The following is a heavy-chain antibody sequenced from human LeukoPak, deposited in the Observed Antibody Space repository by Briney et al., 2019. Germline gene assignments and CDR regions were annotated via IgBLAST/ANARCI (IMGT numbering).Heavy chain of an antibody. J-gene: IGHJ4*02. CDR2: ISGSGGST. CDR1: GFSFSSNA. V-gene: IGHV3-23*01. Sequence: PGGSLRLSCAASGFSFSSNAMSWVRQAPGKGLEWVSGISGSGGSTVYADSVKGRFTISRDNSKNTLYLQMNSLRAEDTAVYYCAKDLLPGSGSYSWGVFDYWGQGTLVTVSS. D-gene: IGHD3-10*01. CDR3: AKDLLPGSGSYSWGVFDY.